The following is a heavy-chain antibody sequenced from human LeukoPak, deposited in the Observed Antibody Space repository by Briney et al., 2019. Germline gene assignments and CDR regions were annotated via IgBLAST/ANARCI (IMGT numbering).Heavy chain of an antibody. CDR1: GFTFSSYW. CDR2: INSDGSST. J-gene: IGHJ4*02. V-gene: IGHV3-74*01. CDR3: ARDGRYYYDSSGYPH. Sequence: GGSLRLSCAASGFTFSSYWMHWVRQAPGKGLVWVSRINSDGSSTSYADSVKGRFTISRDNAKNTLYLQMNSLRAEDTAVYYCARDGRYYYDSSGYPHWGQGTLVTVSS. D-gene: IGHD3-22*01.